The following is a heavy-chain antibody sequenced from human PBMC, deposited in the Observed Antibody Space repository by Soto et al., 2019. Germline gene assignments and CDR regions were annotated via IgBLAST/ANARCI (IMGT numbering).Heavy chain of an antibody. D-gene: IGHD5-18*01. J-gene: IGHJ4*02. CDR2: IIPNLDVT. V-gene: IGHV1-69*02. CDR1: GGSFSTYS. CDR3: ARSIGYGYVY. Sequence: QVQLVQSGAEVKKPGSSVKVSCEASGGSFSTYSIGWVRQAPGQGLEWMGRIIPNLDVTHYAQKFQGRVTLTAGKSTSTAYMELSSLRSEDTAVYFCARSIGYGYVYWGQGTLVTVSS.